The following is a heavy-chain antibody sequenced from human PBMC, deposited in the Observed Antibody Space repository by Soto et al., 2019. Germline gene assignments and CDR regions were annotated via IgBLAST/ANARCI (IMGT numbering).Heavy chain of an antibody. CDR3: AREEYYYDSSGYYQNWFDP. CDR2: ISAYNGNT. D-gene: IGHD3-22*01. J-gene: IGHJ5*02. Sequence: ASVKVSCKASGYTFTSYGISWVRQAPGHGLEWMGWISAYNGNTNYAQKLQGRVTMTTDTSTSTAYMELRSLRSDGTAVYYCAREEYYYDSSGYYQNWFDPWGQGTLVTVSS. V-gene: IGHV1-18*04. CDR1: GYTFTSYG.